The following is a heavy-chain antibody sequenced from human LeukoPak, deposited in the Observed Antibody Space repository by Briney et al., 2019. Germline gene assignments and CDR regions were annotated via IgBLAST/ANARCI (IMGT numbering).Heavy chain of an antibody. D-gene: IGHD2-15*01. V-gene: IGHV4-59*01. CDR1: GGSISWNY. CDR2: IIYSGST. Sequence: PSETPPPTSTVSGGSISWNYSSWLRQPPPKEQVLVGSIIYSGSTNSNPSLKSRVTISVDTSKNQFSLKLSSVAAADTAVYYCARGTFRYCSGGSCPDAFDIWGQGTMVTVSS. J-gene: IGHJ3*02. CDR3: ARGTFRYCSGGSCPDAFDI.